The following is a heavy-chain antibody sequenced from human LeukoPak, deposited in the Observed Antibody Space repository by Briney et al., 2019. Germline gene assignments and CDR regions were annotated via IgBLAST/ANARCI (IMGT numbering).Heavy chain of an antibody. Sequence: EASVKVSCKASGYTFTSYGISWVRQAPGQGLEWMGGIIPIFGTANYAQKFQGRVTITTDESTSTAYMELSSLRSEDTAVYYCARANSQRGYYYYMDVWGKGTTVTVSS. CDR3: ARANSQRGYYYYMDV. V-gene: IGHV1-69*05. CDR2: IIPIFGTA. CDR1: GYTFTSYG. D-gene: IGHD6-25*01. J-gene: IGHJ6*03.